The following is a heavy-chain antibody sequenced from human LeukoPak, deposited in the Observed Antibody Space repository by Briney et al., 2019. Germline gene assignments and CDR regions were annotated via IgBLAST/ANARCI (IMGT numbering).Heavy chain of an antibody. CDR1: GFTFSDYY. V-gene: IGHV3-23*01. J-gene: IGHJ5*02. CDR3: AKKPAGFDP. CDR2: IDGSGSFT. Sequence: GGSLRLSCAASGFTFSDYYMSWIRQAPGKGLEWVSSIDGSGSFTYYADSVKGRFTISRDNSKNTLYLQMNSLRAEDTAIYYCAKKPAGFDPWGQGTLVTVSS. D-gene: IGHD1-14*01.